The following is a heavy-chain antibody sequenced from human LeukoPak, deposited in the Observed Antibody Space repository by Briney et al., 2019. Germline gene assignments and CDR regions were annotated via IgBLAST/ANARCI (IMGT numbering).Heavy chain of an antibody. CDR1: GFAFSSYW. CDR2: INSNGSST. V-gene: IGHV3-74*01. CDR3: ASGRYNSGGYFFDY. D-gene: IGHD2-15*01. J-gene: IGHJ4*02. Sequence: GGSLRLSCAASGFAFSSYWIHWVRQAPGKGLVWVSRINSNGSSTSYADSVKGRFTISRDNAKNTLYLQMNSLRAEDTAVYFCASGRYNSGGYFFDYWGQGTLVTVSS.